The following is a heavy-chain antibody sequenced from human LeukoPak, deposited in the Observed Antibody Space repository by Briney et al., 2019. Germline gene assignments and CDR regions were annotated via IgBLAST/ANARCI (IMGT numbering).Heavy chain of an antibody. Sequence: PSETLSLTCTVSGGSINNYYWSWIRQPAGKGLEWIGRIYTSGSTNYNPSLKSRVTMSVDTSRNQFSLKLSSVTAADTAVYFCARGSATDAFDIWGQGTMVTVSS. CDR1: GGSINNYY. V-gene: IGHV4-4*07. CDR3: ARGSATDAFDI. J-gene: IGHJ3*02. CDR2: IYTSGST. D-gene: IGHD2-15*01.